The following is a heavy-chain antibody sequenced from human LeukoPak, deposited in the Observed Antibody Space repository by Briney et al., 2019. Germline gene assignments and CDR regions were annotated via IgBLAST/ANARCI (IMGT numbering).Heavy chain of an antibody. D-gene: IGHD5-24*01. V-gene: IGHV3-21*01. CDR3: ARGRDGSQSPIDD. CDR1: GFTVSSNY. CDR2: ISSSSSYI. Sequence: GGSLRLSCAASGFTVSSNYMSWVRQAPVKGLEWVSSISSSSSYIYYADSVKGRFTISRDNAKNSLYLQMNSLRAEDTAVYYCARGRDGSQSPIDDWGQGTLVTVSS. J-gene: IGHJ4*02.